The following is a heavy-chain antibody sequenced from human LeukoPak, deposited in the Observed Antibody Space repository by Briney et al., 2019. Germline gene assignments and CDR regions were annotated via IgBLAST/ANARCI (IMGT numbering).Heavy chain of an antibody. CDR2: IYYSGST. V-gene: IGHV4-30-4*01. J-gene: IGHJ6*02. CDR3: ARDRADYYYYGMDV. CDR1: GGSISSGDYY. D-gene: IGHD3-10*01. Sequence: SGTLSLTCTVSGGSISSGDYYWSWIRQPPGTGLEWIGYIYYSGSTYYNPSLKSRVTISVDTSKNQFSLKLSSVTAADTAVYYCARDRADYYYYGMDVWGQGTTVTVSS.